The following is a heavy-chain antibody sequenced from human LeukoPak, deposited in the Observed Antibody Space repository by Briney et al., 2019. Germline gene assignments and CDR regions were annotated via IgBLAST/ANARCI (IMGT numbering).Heavy chain of an antibody. J-gene: IGHJ4*02. CDR2: VIPMFATA. V-gene: IGHV1-69*13. D-gene: IGHD4-17*01. CDR3: ARGLHGDYGYFDY. CDR1: GGTFSSYA. Sequence: SVKVSCKASGGTFSSYAISWVRQAPGQGLEWMGGVIPMFATANCAPKFQDRVTITADESTSTAYMELRSLRSEDTAVYHCARGLHGDYGYFDYWGQGTLVTVSS.